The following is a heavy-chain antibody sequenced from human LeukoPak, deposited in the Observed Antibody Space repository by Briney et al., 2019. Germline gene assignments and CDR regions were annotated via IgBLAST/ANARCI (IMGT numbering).Heavy chain of an antibody. V-gene: IGHV4-59*12. Sequence: PSETLSLTCTVSGGSISGYFWSWVRQPPGKGLEWIGYTHYSGTTSYNPSLKSRVTILVDTSKNQFSLNLYSVTAADTAVYYCARSAFLVTAPGLYYFDYWGQGTLVAVSS. CDR2: THYSGTT. CDR3: ARSAFLVTAPGLYYFDY. CDR1: GGSISGYF. D-gene: IGHD6-13*01. J-gene: IGHJ4*02.